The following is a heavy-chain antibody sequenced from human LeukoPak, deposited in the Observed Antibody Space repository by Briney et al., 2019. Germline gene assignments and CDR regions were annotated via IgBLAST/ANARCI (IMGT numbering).Heavy chain of an antibody. D-gene: IGHD2-15*01. Sequence: GGSLRLSCAASGSTFSTYSMNWVRQAPGKGLEWVSYISSSSSTIYYADSVKGRFTISRDNAKNSLYLQMNSLRAEDTAVYYCARGSAVVAAVSNDWGQGTLVTVSS. J-gene: IGHJ4*02. CDR1: GSTFSTYS. V-gene: IGHV3-48*01. CDR3: ARGSAVVAAVSND. CDR2: ISSSSSTI.